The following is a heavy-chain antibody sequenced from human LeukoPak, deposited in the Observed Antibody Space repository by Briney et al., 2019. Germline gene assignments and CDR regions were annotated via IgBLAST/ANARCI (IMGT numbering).Heavy chain of an antibody. CDR2: INHRGNT. D-gene: IGHD2-15*01. Sequence: PSETLSLTCAVYGGSFSGNFWSWVRQPPGKGLQWIGEINHRGNTNYNPALKSRVTISVDTSKNQFSLMLSSVTAADTAVYYCARAPSAARVAFDIWGQGTMVTVSS. V-gene: IGHV4-34*01. J-gene: IGHJ3*02. CDR3: ARAPSAARVAFDI. CDR1: GGSFSGNF.